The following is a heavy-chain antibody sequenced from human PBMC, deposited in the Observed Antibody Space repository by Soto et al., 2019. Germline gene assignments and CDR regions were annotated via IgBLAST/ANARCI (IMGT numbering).Heavy chain of an antibody. CDR3: SRGILV. J-gene: IGHJ4*02. CDR2: ISYGGST. D-gene: IGHD5-18*01. Sequence: QVQLQESGPGLVKPSQTLSLTCTVSGGSINSGGYCWSWIRQHPGKGLDWIGCISYGGSTSYNPSLKSRVTISVDTSKNLFSRKLSSVTAADTAVYYCSRGILVWGQGTLITVSS. CDR1: GGSINSGGYC. V-gene: IGHV4-31*03.